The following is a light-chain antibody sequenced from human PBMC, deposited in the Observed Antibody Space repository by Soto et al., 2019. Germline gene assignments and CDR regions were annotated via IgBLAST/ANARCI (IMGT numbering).Light chain of an antibody. CDR3: QQYGSSPLT. Sequence: EIVLTQSPGTLSLSPGERATLSCRASQSVSSSSLAWYQQKPGQAPRLLIYVASSRATGIQDRFSGSGSGTDFTLTISRLEPEDFAVYYCQQYGSSPLTFGGGTKVEIK. CDR2: VAS. CDR1: QSVSSSS. J-gene: IGKJ4*01. V-gene: IGKV3-20*01.